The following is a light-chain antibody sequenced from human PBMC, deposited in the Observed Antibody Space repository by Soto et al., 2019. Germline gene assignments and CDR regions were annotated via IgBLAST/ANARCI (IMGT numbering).Light chain of an antibody. CDR2: DAS. CDR3: QQHGTSPIT. J-gene: IGKJ5*01. Sequence: EIVLTQSPATLSLSPGERATLSCRTSQSVSSHLAWYQQKPGQAPRLLIHDASSRATGTPARFSGSGFGTDFTLTISSLEPEDFAVYYCQQHGTSPITFGQGTRLEIK. V-gene: IGKV3-11*01. CDR1: QSVSSH.